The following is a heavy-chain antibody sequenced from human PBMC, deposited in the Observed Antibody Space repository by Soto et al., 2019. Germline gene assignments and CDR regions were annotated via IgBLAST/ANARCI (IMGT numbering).Heavy chain of an antibody. J-gene: IGHJ5*02. D-gene: IGHD3-3*01. CDR1: GFTFSSYW. V-gene: IGHV3-7*01. Sequence: GGSLRLSCAASGFTFSSYWMSWVRQAPGKGLEWVANIKQDGSEKYYVDSVKGRFTISRDNAKNSLFLQMSSLRAEDTAVYYCARSQRSNFWSGYYTTNWFDPWGQGTLVTVSS. CDR2: IKQDGSEK. CDR3: ARSQRSNFWSGYYTTNWFDP.